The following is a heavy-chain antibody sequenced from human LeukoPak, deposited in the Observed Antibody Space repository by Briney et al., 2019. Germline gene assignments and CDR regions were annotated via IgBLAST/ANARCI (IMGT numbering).Heavy chain of an antibody. D-gene: IGHD5-18*01. V-gene: IGHV4-38-2*02. CDR3: VREGSSYGQNYFDN. CDR1: GYSISSGYY. J-gene: IGHJ4*02. CDR2: MYHSGTT. Sequence: RASETLSLTCTVSGYSISSGYYWGWIRQPPGQGLEWIGSMYHSGTTYYNPSLKSRVTISVETSKNQFSLKLSSVTAADTAVYYCVREGSSYGQNYFDNWGQGTLVTVSS.